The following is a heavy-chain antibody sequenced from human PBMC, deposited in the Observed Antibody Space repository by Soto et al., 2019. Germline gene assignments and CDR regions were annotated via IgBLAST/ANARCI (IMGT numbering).Heavy chain of an antibody. CDR3: ARDLTIFRGVTYYYYYGMDV. CDR1: GGTFSSYT. V-gene: IGHV1-69*08. D-gene: IGHD3-10*01. CDR2: IIPILGIA. Sequence: QVQLVQSGAEVKKPGSSVKVSCKASGGTFSSYTISWVRQAPGQGLEWMGRIIPILGIANYAQKFQGRVKITSDKPTSTAYMELSSLRSEDTAVYYCARDLTIFRGVTYYYYYGMDVWGQGTTVTVSS. J-gene: IGHJ6*02.